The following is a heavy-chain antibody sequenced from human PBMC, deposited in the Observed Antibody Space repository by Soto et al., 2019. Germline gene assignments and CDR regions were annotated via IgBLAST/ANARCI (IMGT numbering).Heavy chain of an antibody. V-gene: IGHV4-39*01. CDR3: ATHYDFWSGSGGMDV. J-gene: IGHJ6*02. CDR2: IYYSGST. CDR1: GGSISSSSYY. Sequence: SETLSLTCTVSGGSISSSSYYWGWIRQPPGKGLEWIGSIYYSGSTYYNPSLKSRVTISVDTSKNQFSLKLSSVTAADTAVYYCATHYDFWSGSGGMDVRGQGTTVTVSS. D-gene: IGHD3-3*01.